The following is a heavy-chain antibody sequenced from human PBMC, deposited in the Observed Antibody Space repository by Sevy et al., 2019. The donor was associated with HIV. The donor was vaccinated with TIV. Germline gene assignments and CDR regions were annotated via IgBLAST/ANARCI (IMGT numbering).Heavy chain of an antibody. V-gene: IGHV4-59*13. D-gene: IGHD6-19*01. CDR1: GGSISSYY. Sequence: SETLSLTCTVSGGSISSYYWSWIRQPPGKGLEWIGYIYYSGSTNYNPSLKSRVTISVDTSKNQFSLKLSSVNAADTAVYYCAREGSGVAGTPNYYGMDVWGQGTTVTVSS. CDR3: AREGSGVAGTPNYYGMDV. J-gene: IGHJ6*02. CDR2: IYYSGST.